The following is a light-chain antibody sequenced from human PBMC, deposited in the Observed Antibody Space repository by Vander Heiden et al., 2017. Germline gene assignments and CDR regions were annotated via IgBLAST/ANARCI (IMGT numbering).Light chain of an antibody. J-gene: IGLJ2*01. V-gene: IGLV1-47*01. CDR1: SSNSGAGN. CDR3: ASWDDSLSVVL. CDR2: GTS. Sequence: QSVLTQRPSASGTPGHDVPIFGSGSSSNSGAGNVNWYQQVPGTAPKVVIYGTSQRPSGVPDRFSGSRSGTSATLAISGLRSDDGADYYCASWDDSLSVVLFGGGTRLTVL.